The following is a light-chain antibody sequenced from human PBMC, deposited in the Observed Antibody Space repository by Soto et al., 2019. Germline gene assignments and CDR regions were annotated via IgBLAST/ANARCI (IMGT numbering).Light chain of an antibody. Sequence: EIVMTRSPATLSVSPWERASLSFRASQTVSSNLAWYQQKPGQAPRLLIYGASTRATGIPARFSGSGSGTDFTLTISRLEPEDFAVYYCQQYGSSARTFGQGTKVDIK. J-gene: IGKJ1*01. V-gene: IGKV3-15*01. CDR2: GAS. CDR1: QTVSSN. CDR3: QQYGSSART.